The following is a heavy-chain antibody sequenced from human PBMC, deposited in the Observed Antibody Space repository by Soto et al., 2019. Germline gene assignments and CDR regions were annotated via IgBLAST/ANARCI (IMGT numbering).Heavy chain of an antibody. D-gene: IGHD5-12*01. J-gene: IGHJ4*02. Sequence: ETSVKVSCKVSGYILTELSMHWVRQAPGKGLEWMGRFDAGNGDTKYSQKFQGRVTITADESTSTAYMELSSLRSDDTAIYYCVRVVAIPGYPDNWGQGTLVTVSS. CDR2: FDAGNGDT. V-gene: IGHV1-24*01. CDR3: VRVVAIPGYPDN. CDR1: GYILTELS.